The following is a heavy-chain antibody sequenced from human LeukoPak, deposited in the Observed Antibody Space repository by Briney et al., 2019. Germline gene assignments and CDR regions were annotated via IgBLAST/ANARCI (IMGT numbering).Heavy chain of an antibody. CDR3: ARLVTYYFDY. Sequence: SETLSLTCAVYGGSFSGYYWSWIRQPPGKGLEWIGEINHSGSTNYNPSLKSRVTISVDTSKNQFSLKLSSVTAADTAVYYCARLVTYYFDYWGQGTLVTVSS. D-gene: IGHD6-6*01. J-gene: IGHJ4*02. CDR1: GGSFSGYY. V-gene: IGHV4-34*01. CDR2: INHSGST.